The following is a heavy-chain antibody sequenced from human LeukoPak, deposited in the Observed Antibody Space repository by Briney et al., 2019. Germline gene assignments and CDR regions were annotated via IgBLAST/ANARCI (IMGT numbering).Heavy chain of an antibody. J-gene: IGHJ4*02. D-gene: IGHD6-19*01. Sequence: ASVKVSCKASGGTFSSYAISWVRQAPGQGLEWMGGIIPIFGTAIYAQKFQGRVTMTEDTSTDTAYMELSSLRSEDTAVYYCATAAVAGTYFDYWGQGTLVTVSS. CDR3: ATAAVAGTYFDY. V-gene: IGHV1-69*06. CDR1: GGTFSSYA. CDR2: IIPIFGTA.